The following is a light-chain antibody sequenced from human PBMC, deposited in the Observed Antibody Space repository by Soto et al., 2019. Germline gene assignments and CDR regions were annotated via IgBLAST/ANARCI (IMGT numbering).Light chain of an antibody. CDR1: SSDVGCYKY. V-gene: IGLV2-14*01. J-gene: IGLJ2*01. Sequence: QSVLTQPASVSGSPGQSITISCTGTSSDVGCYKYVSWYQQHPGRAPKLMIYEVTNRPSGVSNPFSGSKSGNTASLTISGLQAEDEADYYCSSYTGSSTVVFGGGAQLTVL. CDR3: SSYTGSSTVV. CDR2: EVT.